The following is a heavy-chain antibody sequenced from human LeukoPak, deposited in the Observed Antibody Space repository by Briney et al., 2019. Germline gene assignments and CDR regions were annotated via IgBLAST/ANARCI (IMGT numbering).Heavy chain of an antibody. J-gene: IGHJ4*02. V-gene: IGHV3-30*04. CDR2: ISYDGSNK. D-gene: IGHD2-2*01. CDR1: GFTFSSYA. Sequence: GGSLRLSCAASGFTFSSYAMHWVRQAPGKGLEWVAVISYDGSNKYYADSVKGRFTISRDNSKNTLYLQMNSLRAEDTAVYYCAREKLGYCSSTSCPLDYWGQGTLVTVSS. CDR3: AREKLGYCSSTSCPLDY.